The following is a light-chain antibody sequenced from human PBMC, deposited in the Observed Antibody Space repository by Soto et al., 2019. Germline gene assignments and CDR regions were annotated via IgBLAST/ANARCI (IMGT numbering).Light chain of an antibody. CDR2: DVT. Sequence: QSVLTQPASVSGSPGQSITISCTGTSSDVGSYNLVSWYQQYPGKAPKLMIYDVTKRPSGVSNRFSGSKSGNTASLTISGLQAEDEADYYCCSHAGTGTLRFGGGTKLTVL. CDR3: CSHAGTGTLR. V-gene: IGLV2-23*01. CDR1: SSDVGSYNL. J-gene: IGLJ3*02.